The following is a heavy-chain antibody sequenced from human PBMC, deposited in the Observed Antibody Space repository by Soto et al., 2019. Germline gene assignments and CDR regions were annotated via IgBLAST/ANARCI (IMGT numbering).Heavy chain of an antibody. CDR1: GFTFSAYW. Sequence: EVHLEESGGGLVQPGGSLRLSCAASGFTFSAYWMNWVRQAPGKGLEWVANINEDGSEYNDVASVKGRFTISRDNAKNSLFLQMNALRVEDTAIYYCARTGDGHHDFLDYWGQGILVSVSS. J-gene: IGHJ4*02. CDR3: ARTGDGHHDFLDY. V-gene: IGHV3-7*01. CDR2: INEDGSEY. D-gene: IGHD1-1*01.